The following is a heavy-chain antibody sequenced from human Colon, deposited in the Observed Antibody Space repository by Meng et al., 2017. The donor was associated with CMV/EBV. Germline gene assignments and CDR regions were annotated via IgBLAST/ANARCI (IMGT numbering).Heavy chain of an antibody. V-gene: IGHV3-21*01. J-gene: IGHJ4*02. CDR2: ISTRSSYI. CDR1: GFTFRDYS. D-gene: IGHD3-10*01. CDR3: ARDWGPTNWFADY. Sequence: GESLKISCAVSGFTFRDYSMSWVRQAPGKGLEWVASISTRSSYIYYADSVKGRFTISRDNAKNLLYLQMNTLGAEDTAVYYCARDWGPTNWFADYWGQGTLVTVSS.